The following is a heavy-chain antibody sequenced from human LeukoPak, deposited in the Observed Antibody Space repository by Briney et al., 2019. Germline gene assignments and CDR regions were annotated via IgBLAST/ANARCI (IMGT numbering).Heavy chain of an antibody. D-gene: IGHD3-10*01. CDR3: ARTIRTMVRGVINYYYYMDV. J-gene: IGHJ6*03. Sequence: PSETLFLTCTVSGGSISSYYWSWIRQPPGKGLEWIGYIYTSGSTNYNPSLKSRVTISVDTSKRQFSLKLSSVTAADTAVYYCARTIRTMVRGVINYYYYMDVWGKGTTVTVSS. CDR1: GGSISSYY. V-gene: IGHV4-4*09. CDR2: IYTSGST.